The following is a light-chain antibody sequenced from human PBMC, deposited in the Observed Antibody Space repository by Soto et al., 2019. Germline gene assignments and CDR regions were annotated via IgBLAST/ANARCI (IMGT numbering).Light chain of an antibody. J-gene: IGKJ4*01. CDR3: QEYGSSLT. Sequence: EIVFTQSPGTLSLSPGERATLSCRASQSVSSSYLAWYQQKPGQAPRLLMCGASVMASGIAARSSGRGSGTDFTLTTSSLEPEDFAVYYWQEYGSSLTFGRGTKVDIK. CDR1: QSVSSSY. V-gene: IGKV3-20*01. CDR2: GAS.